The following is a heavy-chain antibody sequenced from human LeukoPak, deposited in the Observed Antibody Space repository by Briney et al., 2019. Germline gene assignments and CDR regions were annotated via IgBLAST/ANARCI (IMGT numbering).Heavy chain of an antibody. CDR1: GFTFSSYS. J-gene: IGHJ4*02. CDR2: ISSSSSYI. D-gene: IGHD5-18*01. CDR3: AREQMLYSYGFDY. V-gene: IGHV3-21*01. Sequence: GGSLRLSCAASGFTFSSYSMNWVRQAPGKGLEWVSSISSSSSYIYYADSVKGRFTISRDNAKNSLYLQMNSLRAEDTAVYYCAREQMLYSYGFDYWGQGTLVTVSS.